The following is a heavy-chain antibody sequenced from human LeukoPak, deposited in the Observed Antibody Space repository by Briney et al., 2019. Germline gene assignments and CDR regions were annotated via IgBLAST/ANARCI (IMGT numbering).Heavy chain of an antibody. CDR1: GFTFGDYA. Sequence: GGSLRLSCTASGFTFGDYAMSWVRQAPGKGLEWVGFIRSKAYGGTTEYAASVKGRFTISRDDSKSIAYLQMNSLKTEDTAVYYCTRATEGRSWIQLWYSDFDYWGQGTLVTVSS. J-gene: IGHJ4*02. CDR2: IRSKAYGGTT. V-gene: IGHV3-49*04. CDR3: TRATEGRSWIQLWYSDFDY. D-gene: IGHD5-18*01.